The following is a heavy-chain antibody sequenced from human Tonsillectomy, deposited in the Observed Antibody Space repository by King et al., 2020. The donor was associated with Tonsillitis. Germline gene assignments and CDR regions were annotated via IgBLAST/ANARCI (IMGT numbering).Heavy chain of an antibody. CDR1: GFSLSTSGMC. Sequence: HVTLKESGPALVKPTQTLTLTCTFSGFSLSTSGMCVSWIRQPPGKALEWLALIDWDDDKYYSTSLKTRLTISKDTSKNQAVLTMTNMDPVDTATYYCARHEGHTLWLGVLHRGMAAWGQGTPVTVSS. J-gene: IGHJ6*02. CDR2: IDWDDDK. CDR3: ARHEGHTLWLGVLHRGMAA. V-gene: IGHV2-70*01. D-gene: IGHD3-10*01.